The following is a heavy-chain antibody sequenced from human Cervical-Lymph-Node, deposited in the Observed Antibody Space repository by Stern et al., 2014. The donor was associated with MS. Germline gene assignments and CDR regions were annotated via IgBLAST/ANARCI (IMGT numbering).Heavy chain of an antibody. V-gene: IGHV4-61*02. CDR3: ARVVSYGDYIDY. Sequence: QVQLQESGPGLVKPSQTLSLTCTVSGGSISSGSYYWSWIRQPAGKGLEWIGRIYTSGSTNYNPSLKRRVPISVDPSKNQSPRNLSSVTAADTAVYYCARVVSYGDYIDYWGQGTLVTVSS. D-gene: IGHD4-17*01. CDR1: GGSISSGSYY. CDR2: IYTSGST. J-gene: IGHJ4*02.